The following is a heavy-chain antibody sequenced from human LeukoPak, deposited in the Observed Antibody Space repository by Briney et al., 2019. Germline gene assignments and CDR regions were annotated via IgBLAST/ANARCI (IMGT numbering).Heavy chain of an antibody. CDR3: ARTYYGSGSFRYYFDY. J-gene: IGHJ4*02. D-gene: IGHD3-10*01. CDR2: IYYSGNT. V-gene: IGHV4-61*05. Sequence: SETLSLTCTVSGGSISSSSCYWGWIRQPPGKGLEWIGYIYYSGNTNNNPSLKSRVTISVDTSKNQFSLKLSSVTAADTAVYYCARTYYGSGSFRYYFDYWGQGTLVTVSS. CDR1: GGSISSSSCY.